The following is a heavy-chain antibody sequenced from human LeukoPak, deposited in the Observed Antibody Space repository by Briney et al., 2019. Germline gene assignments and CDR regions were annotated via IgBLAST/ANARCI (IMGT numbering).Heavy chain of an antibody. V-gene: IGHV4-39*01. CDR2: IYYSGST. Sequence: SETLSLTCIVSGGSISSSSYYWGWIRQPPGKELEWIGSIYYSGSTYYNPSLKSRVTISVDTSKIQFPLKLSSVTAADTAVYYCARFSYYYYYMDVWGKGTTVTVSS. CDR1: GGSISSSSYY. CDR3: ARFSYYYYYMDV. J-gene: IGHJ6*03.